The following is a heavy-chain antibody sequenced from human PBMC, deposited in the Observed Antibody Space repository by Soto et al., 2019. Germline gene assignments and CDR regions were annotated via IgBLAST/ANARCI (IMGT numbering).Heavy chain of an antibody. CDR3: ARDGGYSSSSGGMDV. Sequence: QVQLVQSGAEVKKPGASVKVSCKASGYTFTSYGISWVRQAPGQGLEWMGWISAYNGNTNYAQKLQGRVTMTTDTSPRTAYMELRSLSSADTAVYYCARDGGYSSSSGGMDVWGRGTTVTVSS. D-gene: IGHD6-6*01. CDR1: GYTFTSYG. CDR2: ISAYNGNT. J-gene: IGHJ6*02. V-gene: IGHV1-18*01.